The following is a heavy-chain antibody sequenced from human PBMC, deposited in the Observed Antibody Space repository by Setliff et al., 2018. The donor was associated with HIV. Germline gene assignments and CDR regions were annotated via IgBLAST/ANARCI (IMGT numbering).Heavy chain of an antibody. Sequence: GESLKISCKGSGYSFTTYWIGWVRQMPGKGLEWVGVIYPTDSHTTYSPSFQGRVTISVDMSISTAYLQWGSLKASDTAIYFCARGAVSVDFWGQGTLVTVSS. V-gene: IGHV5-51*01. CDR3: ARGAVSVDF. CDR1: GYSFTTYW. CDR2: IYPTDSHT. J-gene: IGHJ4*02. D-gene: IGHD4-4*01.